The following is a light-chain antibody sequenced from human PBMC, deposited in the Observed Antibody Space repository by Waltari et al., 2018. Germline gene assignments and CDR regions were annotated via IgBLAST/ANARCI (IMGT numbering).Light chain of an antibody. V-gene: IGLV2-14*01. CDR2: EVS. Sequence: QSALTQPASVSGSPGQSITISCTGTSSDVGGYNYVSWYQQHPGKAPKLMIYEVSNRPSGVSNRFSGSKSGNTASLTISGLQADDEADYYCGSYTSSNTLIFGGGTKLTVL. CDR3: GSYTSSNTLI. CDR1: SSDVGGYNY. J-gene: IGLJ2*01.